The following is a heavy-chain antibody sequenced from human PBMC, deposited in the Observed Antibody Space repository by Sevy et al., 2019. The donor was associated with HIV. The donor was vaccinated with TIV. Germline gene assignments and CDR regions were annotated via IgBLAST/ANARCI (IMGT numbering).Heavy chain of an antibody. V-gene: IGHV4-59*01. D-gene: IGHD3-22*01. Sequence: SETLSLTCTVSGGSISSYYWSWIRQPPGKGLEWIGYIYYSGSTNYNPSLKSRVTISVDTSKNQFSLRLSSVTAADTAVYYCASGGRHYYDCSGYYEFGTFDYWGQGTLVTVSS. J-gene: IGHJ4*02. CDR2: IYYSGST. CDR3: ASGGRHYYDCSGYYEFGTFDY. CDR1: GGSISSYY.